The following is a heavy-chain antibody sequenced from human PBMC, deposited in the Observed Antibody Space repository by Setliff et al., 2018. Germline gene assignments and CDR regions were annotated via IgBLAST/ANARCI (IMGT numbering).Heavy chain of an antibody. D-gene: IGHD1-26*01. J-gene: IGHJ4*02. CDR3: ASTPRRGLDIRTRVGAFDS. V-gene: IGHV4-59*01. Sequence: SETLSLTCSVSGASISSNYWSWIRQSPGKGLEWIGYLYYNGTTRFGPSLKSRATISLDTSRNQFSLRLTSVTAADTAVYYCASTPRRGLDIRTRVGAFDSWGQGTVVSVSS. CDR1: GASISSNY. CDR2: LYYNGTT.